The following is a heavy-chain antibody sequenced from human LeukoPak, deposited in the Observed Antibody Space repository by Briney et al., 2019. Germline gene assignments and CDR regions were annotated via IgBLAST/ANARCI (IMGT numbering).Heavy chain of an antibody. J-gene: IGHJ4*02. D-gene: IGHD5-18*01. V-gene: IGHV1-69*04. CDR3: ARDQELWFDY. Sequence: SVKVSCKASGYTFTSYGISWVRQAPGQGLEWMGRIIPILGIANYAQKFQGRVTITADKSTSTAYMELSSLRSEDTAVYYCARDQELWFDYWGQGTLVTVSS. CDR2: IIPILGIA. CDR1: GYTFTSYG.